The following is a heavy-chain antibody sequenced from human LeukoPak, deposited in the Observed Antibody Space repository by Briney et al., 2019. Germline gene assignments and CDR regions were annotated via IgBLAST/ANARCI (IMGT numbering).Heavy chain of an antibody. CDR1: GFTFSTYS. CDR2: ISSSSSYI. D-gene: IGHD6-13*01. CDR3: ARDSRALPGIAAAGTSWFDP. V-gene: IGHV3-21*01. Sequence: PGGSLRLSCAASGFTFSTYSMNWVRQAPGKGLEWVSFISSSSSYIYYVDSVKGRFTISRHNAKNSLYLQMNSLRAEDTAVYYCARDSRALPGIAAAGTSWFDPWGQGTLVTVSS. J-gene: IGHJ5*02.